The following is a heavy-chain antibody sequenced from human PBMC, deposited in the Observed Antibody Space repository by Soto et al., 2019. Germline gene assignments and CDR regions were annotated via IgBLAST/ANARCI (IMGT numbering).Heavy chain of an antibody. CDR2: ISYDGSKK. CDR3: AKAYSGPFDV. J-gene: IGHJ3*01. CDR1: GFTFSSYD. V-gene: IGHV3-30*18. Sequence: QVQLVESGGGVVQPGRSLRLSCAASGFTFSSYDIHWVRQAPGKGLEWVAVISYDGSKKYYADSVKGLFTISRDNSKNTLYPQVNSLRAEDTAVYYCAKAYSGPFDVWGQGTMVTVSS. D-gene: IGHD1-26*01.